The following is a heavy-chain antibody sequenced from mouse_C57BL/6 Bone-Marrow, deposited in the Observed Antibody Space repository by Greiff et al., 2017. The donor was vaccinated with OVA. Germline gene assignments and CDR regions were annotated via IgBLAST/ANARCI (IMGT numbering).Heavy chain of an antibody. CDR3: ARSGHYCGSLFDY. J-gene: IGHJ2*01. V-gene: IGHV1-53*01. CDR1: GYTFTSYW. CDR2: INPSNGGT. D-gene: IGHD1-1*01. Sequence: QVQLQQSGTELVKPGASVKLSCKASGYTFTSYWMHWVKQRPGQGLEWIGNINPSNGGTNYNEKFKSKATLTVDKSSSTAYMQLSSLTSEDYAVNYCARSGHYCGSLFDYWGQGTTLTVSS.